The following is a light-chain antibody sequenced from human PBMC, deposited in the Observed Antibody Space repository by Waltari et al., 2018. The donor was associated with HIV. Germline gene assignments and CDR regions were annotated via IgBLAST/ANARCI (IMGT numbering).Light chain of an antibody. J-gene: IGLJ3*02. CDR1: SSDADVHNY. V-gene: IGLV2-14*01. CDR2: EVS. Sequence: QSALTQPASVSGSPGQSLTISCTGTSSDADVHNYVSWYQQHPGKAPKLMISEVSHRPSGVSNRFSGSKSGNTASLTISGLQAEDEADYYCSSYTSSSTRVFGGGTNLTVL. CDR3: SSYTSSSTRV.